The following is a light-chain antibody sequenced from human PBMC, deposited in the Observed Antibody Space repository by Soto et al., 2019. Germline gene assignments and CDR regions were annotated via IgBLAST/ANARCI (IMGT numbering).Light chain of an antibody. CDR2: DDS. J-gene: IGLJ3*02. CDR3: QVWDGSRDQVV. Sequence: SYELTQSPSVSVAPGQTARITCGAVNIATKSVHWSQQKPGQAPVLVVYDDSDRPSGIPERFSGSNSGNTATLTISRVEVGDEADYYCQVWDGSRDQVVFGGGTQLTVL. CDR1: NIATKS. V-gene: IGLV3-21*02.